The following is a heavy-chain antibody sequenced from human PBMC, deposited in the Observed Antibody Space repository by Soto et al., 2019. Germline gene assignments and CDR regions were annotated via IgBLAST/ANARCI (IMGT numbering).Heavy chain of an antibody. Sequence: GGSLRLSCAASGFTFSNYGMDWVRQAPGKGLEWVAVMWYDGSNKYYGDSVKGRFTISRDNSKNTLYLQMNSLRAEDTAVYYCAREISDYRYFDSWGQGTLVTVSS. CDR2: MWYDGSNK. CDR1: GFTFSNYG. D-gene: IGHD4-17*01. J-gene: IGHJ4*02. CDR3: AREISDYRYFDS. V-gene: IGHV3-33*01.